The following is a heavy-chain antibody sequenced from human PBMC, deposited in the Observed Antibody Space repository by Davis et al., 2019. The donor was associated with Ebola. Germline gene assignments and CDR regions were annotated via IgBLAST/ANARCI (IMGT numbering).Heavy chain of an antibody. D-gene: IGHD1-26*01. CDR1: GFSFNDYW. Sequence: GESLKISCAASGFSFNDYWMSWVRQAPGKGPEWVAYIKQDGGETYYVESVKGRFTISRDNAKNSLYLQMNSLRDEDTAVYYCARDKIVGATYFDYWGQGILVIVSS. V-gene: IGHV3-7*03. J-gene: IGHJ4*02. CDR3: ARDKIVGATYFDY. CDR2: IKQDGGET.